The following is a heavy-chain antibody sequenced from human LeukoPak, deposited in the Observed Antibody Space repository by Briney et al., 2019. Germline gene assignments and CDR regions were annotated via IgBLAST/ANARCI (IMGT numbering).Heavy chain of an antibody. Sequence: GGSLRLSCAASGFTFSDYYMSWIRQAPGKGLEWVSYISSSGNTIYYADPVKGRFTISRDNAKNSLYLQMNSLRAEDTAVYYCARDAEPDYDFWSGYSAYWGQGTLVTVSS. V-gene: IGHV3-11*01. CDR2: ISSSGNTI. CDR1: GFTFSDYY. CDR3: ARDAEPDYDFWSGYSAY. J-gene: IGHJ4*02. D-gene: IGHD3-3*01.